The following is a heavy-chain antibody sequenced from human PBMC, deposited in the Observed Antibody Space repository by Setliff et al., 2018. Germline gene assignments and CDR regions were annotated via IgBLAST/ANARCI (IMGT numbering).Heavy chain of an antibody. V-gene: IGHV4-34*01. CDR3: ATMVAREHAFDI. D-gene: IGHD3-10*01. CDR1: GGSFSDYY. J-gene: IGHJ3*02. CDR2: VYFSGGT. Sequence: SETLSLTCAVYGGSFSDYYWTWIRQSPGKGLEWIGAVYFSGGTYYNPSLKSRLTISVDTSRSHFSLRLNSLSAADTAVYYCATMVAREHAFDIWGRGTMVT.